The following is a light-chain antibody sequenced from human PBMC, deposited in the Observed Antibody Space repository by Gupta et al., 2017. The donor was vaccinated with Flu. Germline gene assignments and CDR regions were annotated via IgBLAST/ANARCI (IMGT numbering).Light chain of an antibody. Sequence: DIQMTQSPSSLSATVGDRVTITCRASQSISRYLNWYQQKPGKAPNLLIYAASTLQSGVPSRFSGSGSGTEFNLSISSLKPEDSARYYCQQRYRAWTFGQGTKVEIK. J-gene: IGKJ1*01. CDR1: QSISRY. CDR2: AAS. CDR3: QQRYRAWT. V-gene: IGKV1-39*01.